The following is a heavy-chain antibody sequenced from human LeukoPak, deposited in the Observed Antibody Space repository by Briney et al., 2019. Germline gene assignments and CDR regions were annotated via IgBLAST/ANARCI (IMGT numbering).Heavy chain of an antibody. CDR2: IIPIFGTA. V-gene: IGHV1-69*13. CDR1: GGTFSSYA. CDR3: ARGSALLALSFDY. D-gene: IGHD2-15*01. J-gene: IGHJ4*02. Sequence: SVKLSCTASGGTFSSYAISWVRQAPGQGLEWMGGIIPIFGTANYAQKFQGRVTITADESTSTAYMELSSLRSEDTAVYYCARGSALLALSFDYWGQGTLVTVSS.